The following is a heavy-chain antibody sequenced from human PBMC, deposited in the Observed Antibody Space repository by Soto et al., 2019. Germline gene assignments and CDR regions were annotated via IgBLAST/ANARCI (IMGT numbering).Heavy chain of an antibody. CDR2: INPNSGGT. V-gene: IGHV1-2*02. J-gene: IGHJ3*02. CDR3: ARVGATTYAFDI. Sequence: ASVKVSCKASGYTFTGYYMHWVRQAPGQGLEWMGWINPNSGGTNYAQKFQGRVTMTRDTSTSTAYMELSRLRSDDTAVYYCARVGATTYAFDIWGQGTMVTVSS. CDR1: GYTFTGYY. D-gene: IGHD1-26*01.